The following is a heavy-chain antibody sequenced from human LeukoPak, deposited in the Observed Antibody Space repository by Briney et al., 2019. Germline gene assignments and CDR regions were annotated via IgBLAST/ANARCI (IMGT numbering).Heavy chain of an antibody. Sequence: PSETLSLTCTVSGGSISSYYWSWIRQPPGKGLEWIGYIYYSGSTNYNPSLESRVTISVDTSKNQFSLKLSSVTAADTAVYYCASTPYYYDSSGYYGYWGRGTLVTVSS. D-gene: IGHD3-22*01. V-gene: IGHV4-59*01. J-gene: IGHJ4*02. CDR1: GGSISSYY. CDR2: IYYSGST. CDR3: ASTPYYYDSSGYYGY.